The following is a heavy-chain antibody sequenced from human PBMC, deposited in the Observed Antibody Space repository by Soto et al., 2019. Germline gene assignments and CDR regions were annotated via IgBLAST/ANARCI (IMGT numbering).Heavy chain of an antibody. V-gene: IGHV3-7*01. CDR1: GFTFSSYW. CDR3: ARLPGGVDYYYYGMDV. J-gene: IGHJ6*02. CDR2: IKQDGSEK. Sequence: GGSLRLSCAASGFTFSSYWMSWVRQAPGKGLEWVANIKQDGSEKYYVDSVKGRFTISRDIAKNSLYLQMNSLRAEDTAAYYCARLPGGVDYYYYGMDVWGQGTTVTVSS. D-gene: IGHD1-26*01.